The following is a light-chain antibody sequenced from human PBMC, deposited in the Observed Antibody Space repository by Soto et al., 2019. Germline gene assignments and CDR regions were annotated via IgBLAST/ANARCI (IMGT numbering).Light chain of an antibody. CDR2: AAS. Sequence: DIQMTQSPSSLSASVGDRVTITCRASQSISSYLHWYQQKPGKAPKLLIYAASNLQTGVPSRFSASGSGTEFTLTISSLQPDDFATYYCQQHQSYSTFGQGTKVEIK. J-gene: IGKJ1*01. CDR3: QQHQSYST. CDR1: QSISSY. V-gene: IGKV1-39*01.